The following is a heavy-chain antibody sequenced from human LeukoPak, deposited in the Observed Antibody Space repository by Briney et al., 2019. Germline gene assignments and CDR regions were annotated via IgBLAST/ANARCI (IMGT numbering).Heavy chain of an antibody. Sequence: GGALRLSCGASGFSISTYWMTWVRQAPGKGQEWVATIKQDGTEKYYVVSVKGRFSVSRDNAKNSLYLQMNSLRLEDTAVYYCARVGRLGISQYMDVWGKGTTVTVSS. CDR3: ARVGRLGISQYMDV. J-gene: IGHJ6*03. CDR1: GFSISTYW. D-gene: IGHD3-9*01. V-gene: IGHV3-7*01. CDR2: IKQDGTEK.